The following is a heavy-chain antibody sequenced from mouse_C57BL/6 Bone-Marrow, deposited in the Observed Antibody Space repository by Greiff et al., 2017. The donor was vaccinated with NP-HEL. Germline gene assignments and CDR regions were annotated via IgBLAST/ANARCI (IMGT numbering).Heavy chain of an antibody. V-gene: IGHV1-64*01. Sequence: QVQLKQPGAELVKPGASVKLSCKASGSPFTSYWMPWLKQRPGQGLGWIGMFLPNSGSTNYNEKVKSKATLTVDKSSSTAYMQLSSLTSEDSAVYYCARSPGAMDYWGQGTSVTVSS. J-gene: IGHJ4*01. CDR1: GSPFTSYW. CDR3: ARSPGAMDY. CDR2: FLPNSGST.